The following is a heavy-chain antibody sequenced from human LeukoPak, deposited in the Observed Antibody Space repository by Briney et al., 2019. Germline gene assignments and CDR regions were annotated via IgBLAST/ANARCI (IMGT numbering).Heavy chain of an antibody. CDR1: GFTFSSYS. D-gene: IGHD5-18*01. CDR3: ASIRHLGYSYGSEDY. Sequence: GGSLRLSCAASGFTFSSYSMNWVRQAPGKGLEWVSSISSSSSYIYYADSVRGRFTISRDNAKNSLYLQMNSLRAEDTAVYYCASIRHLGYSYGSEDYWGQGTLVTVSS. CDR2: ISSSSSYI. V-gene: IGHV3-21*01. J-gene: IGHJ4*02.